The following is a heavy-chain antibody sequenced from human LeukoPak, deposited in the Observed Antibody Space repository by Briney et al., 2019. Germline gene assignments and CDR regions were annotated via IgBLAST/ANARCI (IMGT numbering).Heavy chain of an antibody. J-gene: IGHJ6*02. CDR2: VYTSRST. D-gene: IGHD3-10*01. Sequence: SETLSLTCTVSGGSISSYYWSWIRQPAGKGLEWIGRVYTSRSTNYNPSLKSRVTMSVDTSKNQFSLKLSSVTAADTAVYYCARDLDYGSGTFMDVWGQGTTVTVSS. CDR1: GGSISSYY. CDR3: ARDLDYGSGTFMDV. V-gene: IGHV4-4*07.